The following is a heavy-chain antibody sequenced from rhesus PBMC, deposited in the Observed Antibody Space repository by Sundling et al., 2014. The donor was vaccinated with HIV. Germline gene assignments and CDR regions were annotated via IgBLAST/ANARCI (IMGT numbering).Heavy chain of an antibody. CDR2: IYGNSAST. J-gene: IGHJ1*01. CDR3: ARSYWTGAGYFDF. Sequence: QVQLQESGPGLVKPSETLSLTCAVSGGSIRDYYYWNWIRQPPGKGLECIGNIYGNSASTDYNPSLKSRVAISKDTSKNQFFLKLSSVTAADTAVYYCARSYWTGAGYFDFWGQGALVTVSS. CDR1: GGSIRDYYY. V-gene: IGHV4S9*01. D-gene: IGHD3-3*01.